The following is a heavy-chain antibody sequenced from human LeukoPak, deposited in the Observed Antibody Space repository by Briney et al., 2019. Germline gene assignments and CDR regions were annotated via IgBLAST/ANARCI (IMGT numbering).Heavy chain of an antibody. V-gene: IGHV3-9*01. Sequence: QAGGSLRLSCAASGFTFDDYAMHWVRQAPGKGLEWVSGISWNSGSIGYADSVKGRFTISRDNAKNSLYLQMNSLRAEDTALYYCAKGHPLNWNSSPFDYWGQGTLVTVSS. CDR1: GFTFDDYA. CDR3: AKGHPLNWNSSPFDY. J-gene: IGHJ4*02. CDR2: ISWNSGSI. D-gene: IGHD1-7*01.